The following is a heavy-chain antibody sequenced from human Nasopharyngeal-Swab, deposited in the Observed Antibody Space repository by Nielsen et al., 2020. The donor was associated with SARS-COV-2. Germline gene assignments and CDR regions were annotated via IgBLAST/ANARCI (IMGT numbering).Heavy chain of an antibody. J-gene: IGHJ4*02. CDR2: IYSGGSST. D-gene: IGHD6-13*01. V-gene: IGHV3-23*03. CDR3: AKVASSSWYNYFDY. CDR1: GFTFSSYA. Sequence: GGSLKISCAASGFTFSSYAMSWVRQAPGKGLEWVSVIYSGGSSTYYADSVKGRFTISRDNSKNTLYLQMNSLRAEDTAVYYCAKVASSSWYNYFDYWGQGTLVTVSS.